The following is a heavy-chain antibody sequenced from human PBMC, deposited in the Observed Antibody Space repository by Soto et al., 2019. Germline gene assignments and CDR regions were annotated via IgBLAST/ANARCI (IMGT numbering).Heavy chain of an antibody. Sequence: GGSLRLSCAASGFTFSNYAMSWVRQAPGKGLEWASTINYRGVTTHYADSVKGRFTISRDNSKSTLYLQMNSLRAEDTAIYYCVKQGVAVAFDTFDIWGQGTLVTVS. V-gene: IGHV3-23*01. CDR1: GFTFSNYA. D-gene: IGHD6-19*01. CDR2: INYRGVTT. CDR3: VKQGVAVAFDTFDI. J-gene: IGHJ3*02.